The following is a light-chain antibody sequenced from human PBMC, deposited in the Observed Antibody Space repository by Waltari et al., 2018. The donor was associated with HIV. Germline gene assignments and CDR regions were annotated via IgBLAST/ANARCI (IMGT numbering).Light chain of an antibody. CDR3: MHTLQPPYT. CDR2: EVA. CDR1: QRLLHSDGETY. V-gene: IGKV2D-29*01. Sequence: DVVRTQTAVSLSVIPGQPAATSVKSSQRLLHSDGETYWYWYLQKSVPPPQLLIYEVASRFSGVPARFSGSGSGADFTLKISRVDLADVRVYYCMHTLQPPYTF. J-gene: IGKJ2*01.